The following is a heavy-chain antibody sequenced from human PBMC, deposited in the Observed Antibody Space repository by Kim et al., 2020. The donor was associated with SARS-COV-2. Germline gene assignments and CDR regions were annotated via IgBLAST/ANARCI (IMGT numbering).Heavy chain of an antibody. Sequence: GGSLRLSCAASGFTFSSYWMSWVRQAPGKGLEWVANIKQDGSEKYYVDSVKGRFTISRDNAKNSLYLQMNSLRAEDTAVYYCARDSRLFILAYGDYGAWGQGTLVTVSS. CDR2: IKQDGSEK. D-gene: IGHD4-17*01. V-gene: IGHV3-7*01. CDR1: GFTFSSYW. CDR3: ARDSRLFILAYGDYGA. J-gene: IGHJ5*02.